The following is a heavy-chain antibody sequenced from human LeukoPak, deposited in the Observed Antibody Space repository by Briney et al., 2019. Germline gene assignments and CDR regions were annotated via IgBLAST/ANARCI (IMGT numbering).Heavy chain of an antibody. CDR2: TYHSGST. CDR1: GGSISSGGYY. CDR3: ARRGSSWYYFDY. D-gene: IGHD6-13*01. V-gene: IGHV4-30-2*01. Sequence: RSETLSLTCTVSGGSISSGGYYWSWIRQPPGKGLEWIGYTYHSGSTYYNPSLKSRVTISVDRSKNQFSLKLSSVTAADTAVYYCARRGSSWYYFDYWGQGTLVTVSS. J-gene: IGHJ4*02.